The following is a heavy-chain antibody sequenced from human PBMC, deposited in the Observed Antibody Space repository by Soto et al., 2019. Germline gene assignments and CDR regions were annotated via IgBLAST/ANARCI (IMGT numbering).Heavy chain of an antibody. V-gene: IGHV3-23*01. D-gene: IGHD2-15*01. CDR2: ISGSAATT. CDR3: ARGPRYCSGYSCDYYMDV. J-gene: IGHJ6*03. Sequence: EVQLLESGGGLVQPGGSPRLSCAASGFTFSSYAMSWVRQAPGKGLEWVSAISGSAATTFYADSGKGRFTVSRDNSKNTLYLQMNSLRAEDTAVYYCARGPRYCSGYSCDYYMDVWGKGTTVTVSS. CDR1: GFTFSSYA.